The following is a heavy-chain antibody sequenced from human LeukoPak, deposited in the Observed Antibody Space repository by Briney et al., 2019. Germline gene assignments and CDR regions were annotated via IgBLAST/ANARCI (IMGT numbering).Heavy chain of an antibody. V-gene: IGHV3-11*01. CDR2: ISSSGSTI. J-gene: IGHJ6*02. CDR1: GFTFSDYY. CDR3: ARDLTVAGYYYYGMDV. D-gene: IGHD6-19*01. Sequence: GGSLRLSCAASGFTFSDYYMSWIRQAPGKGLEGVSYISSSGSTIYYADSVKGRFTISRDNAKNSLYLQMNSLRAEDTAVYYCARDLTVAGYYYYGMDVWGQGTTVTVSS.